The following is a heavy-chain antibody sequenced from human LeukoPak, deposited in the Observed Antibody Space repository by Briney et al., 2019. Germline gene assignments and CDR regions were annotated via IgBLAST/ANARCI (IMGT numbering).Heavy chain of an antibody. V-gene: IGHV3-30*03. D-gene: IGHD7-27*01. J-gene: IGHJ4*02. CDR2: ISYDGSNK. CDR1: GFTFSSYG. CDR3: ARDINWGQVDY. Sequence: GRSLRLSCAASGFTFSSYGMHWVRQAPGKGLEWVAVISYDGSNKCYADSVKGRFTISRDNAKNILYLQMNSLREDDTAVYYCARDINWGQVDYWGQGTLVTVSS.